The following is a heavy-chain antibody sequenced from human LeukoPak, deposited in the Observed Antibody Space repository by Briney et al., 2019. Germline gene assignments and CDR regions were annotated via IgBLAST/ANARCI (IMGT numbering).Heavy chain of an antibody. CDR1: GYTFANYG. CDR3: ARHPGKVTNDWYFDL. Sequence: GASVKVSCKASGYTFANYGINWVRQAPGQGLEWMGWINPNSGGTNYAQKFQGRVTMTRDTSITTAYMELSGLSSDDTAVYYCARHPGKVTNDWYFDLWGRGTLVTVSS. V-gene: IGHV1-2*02. D-gene: IGHD4-23*01. J-gene: IGHJ2*01. CDR2: INPNSGGT.